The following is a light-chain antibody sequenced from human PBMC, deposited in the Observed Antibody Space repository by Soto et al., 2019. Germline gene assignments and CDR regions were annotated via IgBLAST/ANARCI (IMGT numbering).Light chain of an antibody. V-gene: IGLV2-14*01. CDR3: SSYTSSQAYV. CDR1: GSDGGDYDY. Sequence: QSVLTQPASVSGSPGESIPISCTGNGSDGGDYDYVSWYQHQPGKAPKLMIYEVSNRPSGVSNRFSGPKSGNTASLTISGLQAEDEADYFCSSYTSSQAYVFGTGTKVTVL. CDR2: EVS. J-gene: IGLJ1*01.